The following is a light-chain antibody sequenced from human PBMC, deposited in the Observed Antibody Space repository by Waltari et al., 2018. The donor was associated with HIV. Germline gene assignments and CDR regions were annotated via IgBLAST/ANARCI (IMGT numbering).Light chain of an antibody. CDR1: QSVLYSSDNKNY. V-gene: IGKV4-1*01. CDR3: QQYYSTPIT. J-gene: IGKJ5*01. Sequence: DIVMTQSPDSLAVSLGERAPINSKSSQSVLYSSDNKNYLVWYQQKPGQPPKLLIYWASTRESGVPDRFSGSGSGTDFTLTISSLQAEDVAVYYCQQYYSTPITFGQGTRLEIK. CDR2: WAS.